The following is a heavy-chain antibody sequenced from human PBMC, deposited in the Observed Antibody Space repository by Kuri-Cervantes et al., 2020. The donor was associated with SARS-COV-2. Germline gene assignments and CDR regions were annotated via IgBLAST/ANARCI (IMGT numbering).Heavy chain of an antibody. V-gene: IGHV3-23*01. D-gene: IGHD2/OR15-2a*01. CDR2: VSPIGGST. CDR1: GFTFDNYC. Sequence: ETLSLTCAASGFTFDNYCMGWVRQAPGKGLQWVSSVSPIGGSTFYLDSVKGRFTISRDNSQQTVYPQMDSLRVEDTAIYYCARGQYGNGWYDHWAQGTLVTVSS. J-gene: IGHJ5*02. CDR3: ARGQYGNGWYDH.